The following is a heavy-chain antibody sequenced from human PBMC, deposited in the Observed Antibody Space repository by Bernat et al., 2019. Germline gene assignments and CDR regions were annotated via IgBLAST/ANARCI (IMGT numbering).Heavy chain of an antibody. CDR3: ARLIWGGYSSGWDL. Sequence: QVQLVESGGGVVQPGRSLRLSCAASGFSFSSYGMHWVRQAPGKGLEWVAVIWYDGSNTYYADSMKGRITISRDNSKNTLFLQMNSLRAEDTAVYYCARLIWGGYSSGWDLWGQGTLVTVSS. CDR2: IWYDGSNT. CDR1: GFSFSSYG. J-gene: IGHJ5*02. V-gene: IGHV3-33*01. D-gene: IGHD6-19*01.